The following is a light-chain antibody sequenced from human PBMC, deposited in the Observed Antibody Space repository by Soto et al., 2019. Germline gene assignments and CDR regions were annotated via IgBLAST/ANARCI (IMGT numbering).Light chain of an antibody. CDR1: QSISSSY. Sequence: EVVLTQSPATLSLSPGEGATLSCRVSQSISSSYLSWYQQRPGQAPRLLIYGASTRATGIPARFSGSGRGSGTDFTLTISSLQPEDFATYYCQQANSFPVTFGGGTKVDIK. V-gene: IGKV3D-7*01. CDR3: QQANSFPVT. J-gene: IGKJ4*01. CDR2: GAS.